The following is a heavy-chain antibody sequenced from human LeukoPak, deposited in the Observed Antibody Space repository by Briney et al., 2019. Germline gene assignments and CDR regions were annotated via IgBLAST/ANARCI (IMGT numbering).Heavy chain of an antibody. J-gene: IGHJ4*02. CDR2: LSGSGGGT. CDR1: GFTFSTYA. D-gene: IGHD3-22*01. CDR3: AKGGPQLYYDSSGYYFLDY. Sequence: WSLRLPCAASGFTFSTYAMSWVRQAPGKGLEWVSALSGSGGGTYHADSVKGRFTMSRDNSKNTLYLQMNSLRAEDTAVYYCAKGGPQLYYDSSGYYFLDYWGQGTLVTVSS. V-gene: IGHV3-23*01.